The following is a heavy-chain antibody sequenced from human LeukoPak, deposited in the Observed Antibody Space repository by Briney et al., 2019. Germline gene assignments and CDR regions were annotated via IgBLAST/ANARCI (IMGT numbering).Heavy chain of an antibody. V-gene: IGHV4-59*01. D-gene: IGHD6-6*01. Sequence: PSETLSLTCTVSGGSISSYYWSWIRQPPGKGLEWIGYIYTSGSTNYNPSLKSRVTISIDTSKNQLSLKLSSVTAADTAVYYCARDSLAARLPFDYWGQGTLVTVSS. CDR1: GGSISSYY. CDR3: ARDSLAARLPFDY. J-gene: IGHJ4*02. CDR2: IYTSGST.